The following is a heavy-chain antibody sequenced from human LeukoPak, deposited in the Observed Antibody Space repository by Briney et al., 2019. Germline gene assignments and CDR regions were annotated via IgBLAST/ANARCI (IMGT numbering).Heavy chain of an antibody. CDR3: ARDSLGGSGSYVDY. V-gene: IGHV4-38-2*02. CDR1: GFSISNGYY. D-gene: IGHD3-10*01. Sequence: PSETLSLTCTVSGFSISNGYYWGWIRQPPGKGLEWIGTIYHSGSTYYNPSLKSRVTISVDTSKNQFSLKLNSVTAADTAVYYCARDSLGGSGSYVDYWGQGTLVTVSS. J-gene: IGHJ4*02. CDR2: IYHSGST.